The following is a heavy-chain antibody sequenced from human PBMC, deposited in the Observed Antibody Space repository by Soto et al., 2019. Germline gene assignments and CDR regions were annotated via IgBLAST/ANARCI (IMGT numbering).Heavy chain of an antibody. CDR3: AHRGFLGYSGSTSCQGAFNWLDP. CDR1: GFSLSTSGVG. CDR2: IYWDDDK. J-gene: IGHJ5*02. Sequence: TLVNPTQTLTLTCTFSGFSLSTSGVGVGWIRQPPGKALEWLALIYWDDDKRYSPSLKSRLTITKDTSKNQVVLTMTNMDPVDTATYYCAHRGFLGYSGSTSCQGAFNWLDPWGQGILVTVYS. V-gene: IGHV2-5*02. D-gene: IGHD2-2*01.